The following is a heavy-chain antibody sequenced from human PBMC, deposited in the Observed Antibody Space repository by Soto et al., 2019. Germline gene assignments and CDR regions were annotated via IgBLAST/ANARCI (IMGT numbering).Heavy chain of an antibody. D-gene: IGHD4-17*01. V-gene: IGHV3-23*01. Sequence: GGSLRLSCAASGFTFSSYAMSWVRQAPGKGLEWVSAISGSGGSTYYADSVKGRFTISRDNSKNTLYLQINSLRAEDTAVYYCAKVPYGDSEVYWGQGTLVTVSS. CDR1: GFTFSSYA. CDR3: AKVPYGDSEVY. CDR2: ISGSGGST. J-gene: IGHJ4*02.